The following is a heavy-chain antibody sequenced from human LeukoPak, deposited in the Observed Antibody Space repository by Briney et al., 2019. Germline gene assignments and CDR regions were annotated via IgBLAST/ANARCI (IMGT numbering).Heavy chain of an antibody. CDR1: GGSFSDYY. CDR3: ARGDSSVGLNY. CDR2: INHSGST. J-gene: IGHJ4*02. D-gene: IGHD1-26*01. V-gene: IGHV4-34*01. Sequence: PSETLSLTCAVYGGSFSDYYWTWIRQPPGKGLEWIGEINHSGSTNYNPSVKSRVTISVDTSKNQFSLKLTSVTAADTAVYYCARGDSSVGLNYWGQGTLVTVSS.